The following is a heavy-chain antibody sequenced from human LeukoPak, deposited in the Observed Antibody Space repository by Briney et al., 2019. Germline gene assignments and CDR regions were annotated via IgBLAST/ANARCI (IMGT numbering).Heavy chain of an antibody. J-gene: IGHJ4*02. V-gene: IGHV3-23*01. CDR2: ISGRGGST. CDR3: AKAGDMITFGGVIAARFDY. Sequence: GGSLRLSCAASGFTFSSYAMSWFRQAPGKGLEWVSAISGRGGSTYYADSVKGRFTISRDNSKNTLYLQMNSLRAEDTAVYYCAKAGDMITFGGVIAARFDYWGQGTLVTVSS. CDR1: GFTFSSYA. D-gene: IGHD3-16*02.